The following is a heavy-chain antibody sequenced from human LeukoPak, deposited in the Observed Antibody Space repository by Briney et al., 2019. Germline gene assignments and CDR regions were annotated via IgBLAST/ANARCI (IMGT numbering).Heavy chain of an antibody. CDR2: IYHSGST. V-gene: IGHV4-38-2*01. CDR3: ARAAPPDY. Sequence: PSETLSLTCAVSGYSISSGYYWGWIRQPPGKGLEWIGSIYHSGSTYYNPSLRSRVTISVDTSKNQFSLKLSSVTAADTAVYYCARAAPPDYWGQGTLVTVSP. J-gene: IGHJ4*02. CDR1: GYSISSGYY.